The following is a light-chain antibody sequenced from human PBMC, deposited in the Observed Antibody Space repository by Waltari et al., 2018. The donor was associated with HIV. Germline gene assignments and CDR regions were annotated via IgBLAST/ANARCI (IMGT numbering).Light chain of an antibody. Sequence: DIQMTQSPSSLSASVGDRITITCRASPAIKNDLGWYQQKPGRAPTRLIYAASTLHTGVPARFRGSGAGRVFALSIDGLLPEDSASYFCLQHNAFPRTFGQGT. CDR1: PAIKND. CDR3: LQHNAFPRT. CDR2: AAS. J-gene: IGKJ1*01. V-gene: IGKV1-17*01.